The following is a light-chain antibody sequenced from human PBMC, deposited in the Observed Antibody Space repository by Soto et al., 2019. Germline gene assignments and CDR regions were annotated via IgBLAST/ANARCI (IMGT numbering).Light chain of an antibody. CDR2: AAS. J-gene: IGKJ1*01. Sequence: DIPMTQSPSSLSASVGDRVTITCRASQSISSYLNWYQQKPGKAPMLLIYAASSLQSGVPSRFSGSGAGTDFTLTISSLHPEDFATYYCQQSYTTPPTFGQGTKVEIK. CDR1: QSISSY. CDR3: QQSYTTPPT. V-gene: IGKV1-39*01.